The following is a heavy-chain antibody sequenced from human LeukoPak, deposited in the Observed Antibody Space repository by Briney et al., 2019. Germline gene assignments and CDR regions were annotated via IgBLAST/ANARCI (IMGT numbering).Heavy chain of an antibody. V-gene: IGHV3-53*01. CDR1: GFTVSSNY. CDR3: AKTSAAIRYFDWPPTHGAFDI. J-gene: IGHJ3*02. CDR2: IYSGGST. Sequence: GGSLRLSCAASGFTVSSNYMSWVRQAPGKGLEWVSVIYSGGSTYYADSVKGRFTISRDNSKNTLYLQMNSLRAEDTAVYYCAKTSAAIRYFDWPPTHGAFDIWGQGAMVTVSS. D-gene: IGHD3-9*01.